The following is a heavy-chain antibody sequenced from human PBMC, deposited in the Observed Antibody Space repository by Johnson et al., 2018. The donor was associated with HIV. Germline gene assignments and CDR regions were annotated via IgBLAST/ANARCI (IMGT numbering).Heavy chain of an antibody. CDR2: ISYDGSNK. V-gene: IGHV3-30-3*01. CDR3: ARGGYSGYDPAGPNAFDI. Sequence: VQLVESGGGLVQPGGSLRLSCAASGFTFSSYAMHWVRQAPGKGLEWVAVISYDGSNKYYADSVKGRFTISRDTSKNTLYLQMNSLRAEDTAVYYCARGGYSGYDPAGPNAFDIWGQGTMVTVSS. J-gene: IGHJ3*02. D-gene: IGHD5-12*01. CDR1: GFTFSSYA.